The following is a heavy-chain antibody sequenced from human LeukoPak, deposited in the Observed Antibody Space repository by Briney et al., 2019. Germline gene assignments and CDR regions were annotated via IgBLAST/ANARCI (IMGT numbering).Heavy chain of an antibody. CDR2: VYTSGRT. CDR1: GGSISSYY. J-gene: IGHJ3*02. V-gene: IGHV4-4*07. CDR3: ARGFYNHEDSSGFYYAAFGI. Sequence: PSETLSLTCTVSGGSISSYYWNWIRQPAGKGLEWIGRVYTSGRTNYSPSLKSRVTMSVDTSKNQYSLNLTSVTAADTAVYYCARGFYNHEDSSGFYYAAFGIWGQGTMVSVSS. D-gene: IGHD3-22*01.